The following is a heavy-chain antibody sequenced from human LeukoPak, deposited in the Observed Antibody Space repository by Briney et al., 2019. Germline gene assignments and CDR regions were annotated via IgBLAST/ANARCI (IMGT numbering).Heavy chain of an antibody. Sequence: PGGSLRLSCAAFGFTFSSYAMSWVRQAPGKGLEWVSAISGSGGSTYYADSVKGRFTISRDNAKNSLYLQMNSLRAEDTAVYYCARGLHFRVYDSSDYYPYWGQGTLVTVSS. CDR2: ISGSGGST. CDR1: GFTFSSYA. D-gene: IGHD3-22*01. J-gene: IGHJ4*02. CDR3: ARGLHFRVYDSSDYYPY. V-gene: IGHV3-23*01.